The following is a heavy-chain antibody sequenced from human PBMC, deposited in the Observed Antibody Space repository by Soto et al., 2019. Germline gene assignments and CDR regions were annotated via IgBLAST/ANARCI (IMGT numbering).Heavy chain of an antibody. V-gene: IGHV1-3*01. Sequence: ASVKVSCKASGYTFTSYAMHWVRQAPGQRLEWMGWINAGNGNTKYSQKFQGRVTITRDTSASTAYMELSSLRSEDTAVYYCARWFDDMGDYGGNSGMDVWGQGTTVTVSS. D-gene: IGHD4-17*01. CDR3: ARWFDDMGDYGGNSGMDV. CDR2: INAGNGNT. J-gene: IGHJ6*02. CDR1: GYTFTSYA.